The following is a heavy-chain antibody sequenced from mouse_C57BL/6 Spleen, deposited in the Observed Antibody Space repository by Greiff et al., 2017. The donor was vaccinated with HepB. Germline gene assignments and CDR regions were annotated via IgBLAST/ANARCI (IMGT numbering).Heavy chain of an antibody. CDR3: ARGYCGSSYGFAY. J-gene: IGHJ3*01. Sequence: VQLQQPGAELVRPGSSVKLSCKASGYTFTSYWLHWVKQRPIQGLEWIGNIDPSDSETHYNQKFKDKATLTVDKSSSTAYMQLSSLTSEDSAVYYCARGYCGSSYGFAYWGQGTLVTVSA. CDR2: IDPSDSET. D-gene: IGHD1-1*01. V-gene: IGHV1-52*01. CDR1: GYTFTSYW.